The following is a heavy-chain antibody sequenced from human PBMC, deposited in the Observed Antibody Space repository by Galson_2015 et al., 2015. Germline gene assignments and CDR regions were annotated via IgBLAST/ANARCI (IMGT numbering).Heavy chain of an antibody. V-gene: IGHV1-3*01. CDR2: INAGNGNT. Sequence: SVKVSCKASGYTFTSYAMHWVRQAPGQRLEWMGWINAGNGNTKYSQKFQGRVTITGDTSASTAYMELSSLRSEDTAVYYCARAVRNWNDVPFDYWGQGTLVTVSS. D-gene: IGHD1-1*01. CDR3: ARAVRNWNDVPFDY. J-gene: IGHJ4*02. CDR1: GYTFTSYA.